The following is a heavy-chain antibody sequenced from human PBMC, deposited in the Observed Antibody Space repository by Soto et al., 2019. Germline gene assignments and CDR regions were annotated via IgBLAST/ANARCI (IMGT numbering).Heavy chain of an antibody. CDR2: IYYSGST. CDR3: ARQIVVVAAIGWFDP. CDR1: GGSISRYY. J-gene: IGHJ5*02. D-gene: IGHD2-15*01. V-gene: IGHV4-59*08. Sequence: SETLSLTCTVSGGSISRYYWSWTRQPPGKGLEWIGYIYYSGSTNYNPSLKSRVTISVDTSKNQFSLKLSSVTAADTAVYYCARQIVVVAAIGWFDPWGQGTLVTVSS.